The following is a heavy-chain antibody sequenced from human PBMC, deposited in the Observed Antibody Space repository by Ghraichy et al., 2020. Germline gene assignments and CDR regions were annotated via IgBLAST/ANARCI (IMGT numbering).Heavy chain of an antibody. CDR2: IHYSGNT. Sequence: SETLSLTCTVSGGSIRSASYYWTWIRQHPGKGLEWIGYIHYSGNTYYNPSLKSRLSISVDTSKNQFSLKLSSVTAADTAMYYFAKDSPYYYASGRGAFDIWGQGTMVTVSS. V-gene: IGHV4-31*03. CDR1: GGSIRSASYY. J-gene: IGHJ3*02. CDR3: AKDSPYYYASGRGAFDI. D-gene: IGHD3-10*01.